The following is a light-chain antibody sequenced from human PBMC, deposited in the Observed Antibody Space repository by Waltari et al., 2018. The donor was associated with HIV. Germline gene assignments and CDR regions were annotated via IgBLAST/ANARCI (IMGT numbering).Light chain of an antibody. CDR2: EDI. V-gene: IGLV3-10*01. Sequence: SYELTQPPSVSVSPGQTARNTCPGDTLPKKYAHWYQQKSGQAPVLVIYEDIKRPSGIPGGFSGSSSGTMAILTISGAQVEDEADYYCYSTESNGNHRVFGGGTKLTVL. J-gene: IGLJ3*02. CDR1: TLPKKY. CDR3: YSTESNGNHRV.